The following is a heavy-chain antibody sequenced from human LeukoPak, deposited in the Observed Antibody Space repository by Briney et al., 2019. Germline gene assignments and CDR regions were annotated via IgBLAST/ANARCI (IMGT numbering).Heavy chain of an antibody. CDR3: AKKLGKVGATY. J-gene: IGHJ4*02. CDR2: ISGSGGST. D-gene: IGHD1-26*01. CDR1: GFTFSSYA. V-gene: IGHV3-23*01. Sequence: GGSLRLSCAASGFTFSSYAMSWVRQAPGKGLEWVSAISGSGGSTYYADSVKGRFTISRDNSKNTLYLQMNSLRAEDTAVYYWAKKLGKVGATYWGQGTLVTVSS.